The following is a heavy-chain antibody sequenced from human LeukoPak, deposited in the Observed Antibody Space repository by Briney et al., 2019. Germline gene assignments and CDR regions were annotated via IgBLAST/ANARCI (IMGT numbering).Heavy chain of an antibody. V-gene: IGHV3-23*01. D-gene: IGHD5-24*01. CDR2: ISGSGSST. Sequence: GGSLRLSCAASGFIFSSYAMSWVRQAPGKGLEWVSAISGSGSSTYYADSVKGRFTISRDNSKNTLYLQMNSLRAEDTALYYCAKRDGYNSNPLKDWGQGTLVTVSS. CDR3: AKRDGYNSNPLKD. J-gene: IGHJ4*02. CDR1: GFIFSSYA.